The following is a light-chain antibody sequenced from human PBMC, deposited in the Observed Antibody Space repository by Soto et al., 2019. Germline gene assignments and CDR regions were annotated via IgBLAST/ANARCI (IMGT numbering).Light chain of an antibody. V-gene: IGKV1-39*01. J-gene: IGKJ2*01. CDR3: QQSYSTPRLFT. CDR1: QSISRY. CDR2: AAS. Sequence: DIQMTQSPSSLSASVGDRVTITCRASQSISRYLNWYQQKPGKAPKLLIYAASSLQSGVPSRFSGSGSGTDFTLTISSLQPEDSATYYCQQSYSTPRLFTFGQGTTWRS.